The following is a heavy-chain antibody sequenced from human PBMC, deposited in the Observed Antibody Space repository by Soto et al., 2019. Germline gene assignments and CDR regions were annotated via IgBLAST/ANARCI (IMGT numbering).Heavy chain of an antibody. CDR1: GDSIKTNQ. J-gene: IGHJ4*02. Sequence: PSETLSLTCIVSGDSIKTNQWGWIRQPPGKGLEWIAYISNSGTANHNPSLKSRVTMSIDMARNQFSLHLNSVTAADTAVYYCVRDHMGSLDYWGQGILVTVSS. CDR2: ISNSGTA. D-gene: IGHD3-10*01. CDR3: VRDHMGSLDY. V-gene: IGHV4-59*01.